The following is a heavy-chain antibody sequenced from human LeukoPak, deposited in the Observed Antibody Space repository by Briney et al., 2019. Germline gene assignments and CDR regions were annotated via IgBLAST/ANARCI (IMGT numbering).Heavy chain of an antibody. J-gene: IGHJ4*02. Sequence: GSPKLSCSSPWITFSRFCMFLVRQAPGKGLEYVSGISSDGGRTNYADSVKARFTISRDNSKVTLYLQMSSLTPEDTAIYYCVKDPSGNYFYFDYWGQGTLVTVSS. CDR1: WITFSRFC. V-gene: IGHV3-64D*09. CDR2: ISSDGGRT. D-gene: IGHD1-26*01. CDR3: VKDPSGNYFYFDY.